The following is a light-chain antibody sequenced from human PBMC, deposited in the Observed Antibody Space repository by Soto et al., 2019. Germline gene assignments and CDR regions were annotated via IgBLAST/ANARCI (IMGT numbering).Light chain of an antibody. CDR3: AAWDDSLNGLDV. V-gene: IGLV1-44*01. CDR1: STNIGSNT. J-gene: IGLJ1*01. CDR2: SNN. Sequence: QSVLTQTPSASGTPGQRVTISCFGSSTNIGSNTVNWYQQLPGTSLKLLIYSNNQRPSGVPDRFSGSKSGTSASLAISGLQSEDEADYYLAAWDDSLNGLDVFGTGTKVTVL.